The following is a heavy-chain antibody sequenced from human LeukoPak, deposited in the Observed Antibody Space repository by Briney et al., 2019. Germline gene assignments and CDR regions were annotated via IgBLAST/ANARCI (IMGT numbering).Heavy chain of an antibody. V-gene: IGHV3-30*03. CDR2: TLYDGSNN. D-gene: IGHD3-16*02. J-gene: IGHJ4*02. CDR1: GFTFSNYG. Sequence: PGGSLRLSCAVSGFTFSNYGMHWVRQAPGKGLEWVAVTLYDGSNNYYADSVKGRFTISRDDSNNTLYLQMHSLRAEDTALYFCARDEGAFGGIIVPRDWGQGTLVTVSS. CDR3: ARDEGAFGGIIVPRD.